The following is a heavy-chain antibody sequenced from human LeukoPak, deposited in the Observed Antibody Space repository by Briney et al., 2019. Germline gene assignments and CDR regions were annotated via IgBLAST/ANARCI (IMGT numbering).Heavy chain of an antibody. Sequence: SETLSLTCTVSGGSISNYYWNWIRQPPGKGLEWIGYIYYTGSTNYNPSLNSRVTMSVNTSKNQFSLNLRSVTPEDTAVYYCARNLIPEQLVLNFWGQGTLVTVSS. CDR3: ARNLIPEQLVLNF. D-gene: IGHD6-13*01. CDR2: IYYTGST. CDR1: GGSISNYY. V-gene: IGHV4-59*01. J-gene: IGHJ4*02.